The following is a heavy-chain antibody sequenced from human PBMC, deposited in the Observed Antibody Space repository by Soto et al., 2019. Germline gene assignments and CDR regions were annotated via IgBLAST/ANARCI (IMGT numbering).Heavy chain of an antibody. J-gene: IGHJ4*02. CDR3: ARDRGGYNYFDY. CDR1: GFTFTSYG. V-gene: IGHV3-33*01. D-gene: IGHD5-12*01. CDR2: IWYDGGNK. Sequence: GGSLRLSCAASGFTFTSYGIHWVRQAPGKGLEWVAVIWYDGGNKYFADSVKGRLTISRDNSKNTLYLEMNSLRAEDTAVYYCARDRGGYNYFDYWGQGTLVTVSS.